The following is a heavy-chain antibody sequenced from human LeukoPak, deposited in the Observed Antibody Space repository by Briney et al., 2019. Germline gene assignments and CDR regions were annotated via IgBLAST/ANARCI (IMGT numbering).Heavy chain of an antibody. CDR2: IRYGGSNK. Sequence: GGSLRLSCAASGFTFSSYGMHWVRQAPGKGLEWVAFIRYGGSNKYYADSVKGRFTISRDNSKNTLYLQMNSLRAEDTAVYYCATLYYYDSSGYNLDYWGQGTLVTVSS. J-gene: IGHJ4*02. V-gene: IGHV3-30*02. CDR1: GFTFSSYG. D-gene: IGHD3-22*01. CDR3: ATLYYYDSSGYNLDY.